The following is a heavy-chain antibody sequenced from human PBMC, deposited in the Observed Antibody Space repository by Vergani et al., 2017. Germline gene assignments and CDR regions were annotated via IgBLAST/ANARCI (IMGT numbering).Heavy chain of an antibody. Sequence: QVQLQDSGPGLVKPSETLSLTCTVSGGSSSSYYWSWIRQPPGKGLEWIGYIYYSGITNYNPSLKSRVTISVDTSKNQFSLKLSSVTAADTAVYYCARRSQSRYETYYYYGMDVWGQGTTVTVSS. D-gene: IGHD5-12*01. CDR1: GGSSSSYY. CDR3: ARRSQSRYETYYYYGMDV. CDR2: IYYSGIT. V-gene: IGHV4-59*01. J-gene: IGHJ6*02.